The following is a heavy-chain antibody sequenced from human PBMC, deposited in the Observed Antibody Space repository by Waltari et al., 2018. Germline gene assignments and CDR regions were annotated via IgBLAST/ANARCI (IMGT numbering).Heavy chain of an antibody. CDR3: ARDTYYYDSSALLGY. CDR2: IIHNFGTA. J-gene: IGHJ4*02. V-gene: IGHV1-69*13. Sequence: QVQLVQSGAEVKKPGSSVKVSCKASGGTFSSYAISWVRQAPGQGLEWMGRIIHNFGTANYAQKFHGRVTITADKSTSTAYMELSSLRSEDTAVYYCARDTYYYDSSALLGYWGQGTLVTVSS. D-gene: IGHD3-22*01. CDR1: GGTFSSYA.